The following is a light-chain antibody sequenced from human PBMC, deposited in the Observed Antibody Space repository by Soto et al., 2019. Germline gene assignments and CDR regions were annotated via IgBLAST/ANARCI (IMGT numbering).Light chain of an antibody. CDR2: GAS. Sequence: EIVLTQSPGTLSLSPGERATLSCRASQSVSSSYLVWYQQKPGLAPRLLIYGASTRATGIPDRFSGSGSGTDFTLTISRLEPEDFAVYYCQQYGSLLFTFGPGTKVDV. CDR3: QQYGSLLFT. V-gene: IGKV3-20*01. CDR1: QSVSSSY. J-gene: IGKJ3*01.